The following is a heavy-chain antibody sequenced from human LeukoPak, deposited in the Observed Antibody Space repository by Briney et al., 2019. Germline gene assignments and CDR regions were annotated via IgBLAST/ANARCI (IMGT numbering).Heavy chain of an antibody. Sequence: PSETLSLTCTVSGGSLSSYYWTWIRQPPGKALEWIAYIYYSGNTNYNPSLKSRVTISVDTSKNQFFLNLYSVTAADTAVYYCARARDYYASESYYRAYFDYWGQGTLVTVSS. CDR1: GGSLSSYY. J-gene: IGHJ4*02. V-gene: IGHV4-59*01. D-gene: IGHD3-10*01. CDR2: IYYSGNT. CDR3: ARARDYYASESYYRAYFDY.